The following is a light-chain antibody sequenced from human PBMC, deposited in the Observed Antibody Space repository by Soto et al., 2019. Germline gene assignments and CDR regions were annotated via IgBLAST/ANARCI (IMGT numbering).Light chain of an antibody. CDR2: WAS. J-gene: IGKJ4*01. CDR1: QIVLYSSSNKNY. CDR3: QQSYSIPLT. Sequence: DIVMTQSPDSLAVSLGERATINCKSSQIVLYSSSNKNYLAWYQQKPGQPPKLLIHWASTRESGVPDRFSGSRSETDFSLTISSLQAEDVAVYYCQQSYSIPLTFGGGTKVEIK. V-gene: IGKV4-1*01.